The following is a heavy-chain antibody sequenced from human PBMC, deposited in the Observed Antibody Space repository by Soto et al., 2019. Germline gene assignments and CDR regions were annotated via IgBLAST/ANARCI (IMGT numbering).Heavy chain of an antibody. D-gene: IGHD7-27*01. CDR1: GGSINNHY. V-gene: IGHV4-59*11. Sequence: QVQLQESGPGLVKPSETLSLTCTAAGGSINNHYWSWIRQPPGKGLELIGYIYYTGSTNYNPSLKSRVTISVDTSKNQFSLNLTSLTAADTAIYYCARSNWYSEYWGQGTLVTVSS. J-gene: IGHJ4*02. CDR3: ARSNWYSEY. CDR2: IYYTGST.